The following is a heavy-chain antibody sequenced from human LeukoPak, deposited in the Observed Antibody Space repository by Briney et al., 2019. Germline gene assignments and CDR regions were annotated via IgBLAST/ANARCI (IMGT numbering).Heavy chain of an antibody. D-gene: IGHD6-13*01. CDR3: AKVVIAAAGANYYYYMDV. Sequence: SETLSLTCTVSGGSISSYYWSWIRQPPGKGLEWIGCIYYSGSTNYNPSLKSRVTISVDTSKNQFSLKLSSVTAADTAVYYCAKVVIAAAGANYYYYMDVWGKGTTVTVSS. J-gene: IGHJ6*03. CDR2: IYYSGST. V-gene: IGHV4-59*01. CDR1: GGSISSYY.